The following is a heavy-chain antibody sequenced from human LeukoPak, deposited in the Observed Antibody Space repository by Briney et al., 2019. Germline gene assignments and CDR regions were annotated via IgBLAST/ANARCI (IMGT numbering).Heavy chain of an antibody. V-gene: IGHV3-7*01. J-gene: IGHJ4*02. CDR1: GFTFDDYG. CDR2: IKQDGSEK. D-gene: IGHD6-13*01. Sequence: GGSLRLSCAASGFTFDDYGMSWVRQAPGKGLEWVANIKQDGSEKYYVDSVKGRFTISRDNAKNSLYLQMNSLRAEDTAVYYCARGSSSWYGGGFVDYWGQGTLVTVSS. CDR3: ARGSSSWYGGGFVDY.